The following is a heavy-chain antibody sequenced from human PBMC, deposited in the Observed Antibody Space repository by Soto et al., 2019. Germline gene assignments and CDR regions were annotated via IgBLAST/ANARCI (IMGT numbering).Heavy chain of an antibody. CDR3: ARQAYVLLVYDRYNWFDP. CDR2: IYYSGSA. J-gene: IGHJ5*02. V-gene: IGHV4-39*01. CDR1: GGSISSSSYF. Sequence: SETLSLTCTVSGGSISSSSYFWGWIRQPPGKGLEWIGSIYYSGSASYNPSLKTRVTISADTSKNQFSLKLSSVTAADTAVYYCARQAYVLLVYDRYNWFDPWGQGTLVTVSS. D-gene: IGHD2-8*01.